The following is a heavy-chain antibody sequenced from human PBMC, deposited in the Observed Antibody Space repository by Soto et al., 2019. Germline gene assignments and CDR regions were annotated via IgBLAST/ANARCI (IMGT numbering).Heavy chain of an antibody. D-gene: IGHD3-22*01. CDR1: GDTFNFYT. CDR3: ARAAYYYESSGYYPGDY. V-gene: IGHV1-69*02. CDR2: FNPILSFS. J-gene: IGHJ4*02. Sequence: SVTVACKASGDTFNFYTINWVRQAPGLGLEWMGRFNPILSFSNSALKFQGRVTLTADKSTSTAYMVLSSLRSEDTAIYYCARAAYYYESSGYYPGDYWGQGTLVTVSS.